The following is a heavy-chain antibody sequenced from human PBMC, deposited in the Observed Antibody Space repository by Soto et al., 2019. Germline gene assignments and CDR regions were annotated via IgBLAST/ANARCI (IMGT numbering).Heavy chain of an antibody. J-gene: IGHJ5*02. CDR3: SRRAPEGFDP. CDR1: GGSIGTSAYY. V-gene: IGHV4-39*01. Sequence: AETLSLTCAVSGGSIGTSAYYWGWIRQAPGKGLEWIGSINHSGNTYLSPSLKDRVTMSVDTSKNSFSLKLRSATAADTGLYYCSRRAPEGFDPWGEGNMVTVSA. CDR2: INHSGNT.